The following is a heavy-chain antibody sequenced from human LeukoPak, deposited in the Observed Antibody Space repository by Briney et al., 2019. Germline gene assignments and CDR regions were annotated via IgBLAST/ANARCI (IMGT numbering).Heavy chain of an antibody. CDR3: ARARGDIVVVPAAIWFDP. CDR1: GYTFTGYY. Sequence: ASVKVSYKASGYTFTGYYMHWVRQAAGQGLEWMGWIKPNNGGTNYAQKFQGRVTMTRDTSISTAYMELSRLRSDDTAVYYCARARGDIVVVPAAIWFDPWGQGTLVTVSS. J-gene: IGHJ5*02. V-gene: IGHV1-2*02. CDR2: IKPNNGGT. D-gene: IGHD2-2*01.